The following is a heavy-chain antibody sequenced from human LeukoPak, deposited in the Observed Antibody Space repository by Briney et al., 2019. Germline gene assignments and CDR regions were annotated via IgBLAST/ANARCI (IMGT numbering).Heavy chain of an antibody. D-gene: IGHD3-9*01. CDR3: ARSLDYDILT. V-gene: IGHV4-59*08. J-gene: IGHJ4*02. CDR1: GGSISSYY. Sequence: SETLSLTCTVSGGSISSYYWSWIRQPPGKGLEWIGYIYYSGSTNYNPSLKSRVTISVDTPKNQFSLKLSSVTAADTAVYHCARSLDYDILTWGQGTLVTVSS. CDR2: IYYSGST.